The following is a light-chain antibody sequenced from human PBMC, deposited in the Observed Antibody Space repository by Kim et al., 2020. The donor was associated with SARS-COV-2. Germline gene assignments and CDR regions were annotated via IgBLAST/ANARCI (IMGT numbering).Light chain of an antibody. CDR3: QQYSSYPAR. J-gene: IGKJ1*01. CDR2: DAS. V-gene: IGKV3-20*01. CDR1: GRVISSD. Sequence: PGGEAAPTTGAGGRVISSDLAWYQQKPGQAPRLLIYDASSWATGVPYRFSGSGSGTDFTLTISRLEPEDFAAYYCQQYSSYPARFGQGTKVDIK.